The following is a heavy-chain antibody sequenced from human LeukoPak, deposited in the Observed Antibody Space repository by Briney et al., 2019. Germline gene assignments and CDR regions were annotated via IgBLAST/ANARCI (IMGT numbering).Heavy chain of an antibody. CDR2: IYYSGST. J-gene: IGHJ4*02. V-gene: IGHV4-39*07. CDR1: GGSISSSSYY. Sequence: SETLSLTCTVSGGSISSSSYYWGWIRQPPGKGLEWIGSIYYSGSTYYNPSLKSRVTISVDTSKNQFSLKLSSVTAADTAVYYCAGVRLTNYVSGSSHFGFWGQGTLVTVSS. D-gene: IGHD3-10*01. CDR3: AGVRLTNYVSGSSHFGF.